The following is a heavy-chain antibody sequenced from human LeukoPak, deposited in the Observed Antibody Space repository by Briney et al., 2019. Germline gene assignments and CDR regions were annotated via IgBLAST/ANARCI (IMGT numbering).Heavy chain of an antibody. V-gene: IGHV4-59*01. Sequence: PSETLSLTCTVSGGTLSGYYWSWIRQPPGKGLEWIGYVYYSASTNYNPSLKSRVTISVDTSNNQFSLKLSSVTAADTAVYYCARGSRGYSYGWGQGTLVTVSS. CDR3: ARGSRGYSYG. CDR1: GGTLSGYY. CDR2: VYYSAST. J-gene: IGHJ4*02. D-gene: IGHD5-18*01.